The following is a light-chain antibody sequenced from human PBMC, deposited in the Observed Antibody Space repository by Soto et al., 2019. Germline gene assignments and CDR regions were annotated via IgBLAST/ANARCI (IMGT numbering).Light chain of an antibody. CDR1: QSVSSSY. CDR3: QQRET. CDR2: GAS. V-gene: IGKV3-20*01. J-gene: IGKJ1*01. Sequence: EIVLTQSPGTLSLSPGERATLSCRASQSVSSSYLAWYQQKPGQAPRLLIYGASSRATGIPDRFSGSGSGTDFTLTISRLEPEDFAVYYCQQRETFGQGTKVDI.